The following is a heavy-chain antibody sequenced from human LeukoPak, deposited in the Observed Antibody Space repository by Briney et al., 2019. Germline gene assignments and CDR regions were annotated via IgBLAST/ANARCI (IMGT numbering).Heavy chain of an antibody. CDR1: GFTFSSYG. CDR3: AKGGGYEAQYYYYYLDV. Sequence: PGGSLRLSCAASGFTFSSYGMHWVRQAPGKELEWVAFIRYDGSNKYYADSVKGRFAISRDNSKNTLYLQMKSLRAEDTAVYYCAKGGGYEAQYYYYYLDVWGKGTTVTISS. CDR2: IRYDGSNK. V-gene: IGHV3-30*02. D-gene: IGHD5-12*01. J-gene: IGHJ6*03.